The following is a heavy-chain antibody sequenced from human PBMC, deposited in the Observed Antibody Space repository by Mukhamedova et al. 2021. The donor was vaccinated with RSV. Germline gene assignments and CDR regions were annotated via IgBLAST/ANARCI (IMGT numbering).Heavy chain of an antibody. V-gene: IGHV3-23*01. Sequence: GMTWVRQAPGKGLAWVATISGTGTVRYYADSVKGRFSISRDTARNTVSLQMDSLRGEDSALYYCARNSTIGSHFDLLGQGTLVTVSS. CDR3: ARNSTIGSHFDL. J-gene: IGHJ4*02. D-gene: IGHD1-26*01. CDR1: G. CDR2: ISGTGTVR.